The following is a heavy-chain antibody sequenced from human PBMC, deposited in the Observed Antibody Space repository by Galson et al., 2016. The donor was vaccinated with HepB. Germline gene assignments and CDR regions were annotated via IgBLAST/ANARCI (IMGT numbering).Heavy chain of an antibody. CDR1: GFTFSFSAYG. CDR2: ITSSSDTM. CDR3: ARDDCFRLGY. J-gene: IGHJ4*02. Sequence: SLRLSCAASGFTFSFSAYGMHWVRQAPGKGLEWIAWITSSSDTMYYADSVKGRFTISRDNAKNSLYLEMNSLRDEDTAVYYCARDDCFRLGYWGQGTLVTVSS. D-gene: IGHD2-21*01. V-gene: IGHV3-48*02.